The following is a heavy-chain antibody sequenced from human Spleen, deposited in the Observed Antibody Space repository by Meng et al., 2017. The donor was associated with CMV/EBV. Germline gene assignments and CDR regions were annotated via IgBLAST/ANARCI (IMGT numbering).Heavy chain of an antibody. J-gene: IGHJ6*02. CDR2: INPNGGNT. V-gene: IGHV1-8*03. CDR1: GYTFTGYY. Sequence: ASVKVSCKASGYTFTGYYMYWVRQAPGQGLEWMGWINPNGGNTGYAQKFQGRVTITRNTSISTAYMELSSLRSEDTAVYYCARGREAAYYYYGMDVWGQGTTVTVSS. D-gene: IGHD6-13*01. CDR3: ARGREAAYYYYGMDV.